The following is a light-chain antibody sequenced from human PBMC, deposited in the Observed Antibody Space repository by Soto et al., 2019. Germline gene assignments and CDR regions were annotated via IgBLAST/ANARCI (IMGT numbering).Light chain of an antibody. CDR3: QQRSSAIT. V-gene: IGKV3-11*01. J-gene: IGKJ1*01. CDR1: QSVSSY. CDR2: GAS. Sequence: EIVLTQYTATLSLSPGERATLSCRASQSVSSYLAWYQRKPGQAPRLLIYGASNRATGIPARFSGRGSGTDFTLTISSLEPEDFAVYYCQQRSSAITFGQGTMVDIK.